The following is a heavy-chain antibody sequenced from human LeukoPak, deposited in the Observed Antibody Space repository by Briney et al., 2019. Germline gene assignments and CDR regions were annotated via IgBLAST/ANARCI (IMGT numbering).Heavy chain of an antibody. CDR1: GYTFTGYY. CDR2: INPSGGST. CDR3: ARDFRNYYDSSGYYFYYYYFDY. Sequence: ASVTVSCKASGYTFTGYYMHWVRQAPGQGLEWMGIINPSGGSTSYAQKFQGRVTMTRDTSTSTVYMELSSLRSEDTAVYYCARDFRNYYDSSGYYFYYYYFDYWGQGTLVTVSS. D-gene: IGHD3-22*01. J-gene: IGHJ4*02. V-gene: IGHV1-46*01.